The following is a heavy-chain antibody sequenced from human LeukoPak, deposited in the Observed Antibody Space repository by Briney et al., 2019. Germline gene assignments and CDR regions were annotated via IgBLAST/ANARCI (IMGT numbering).Heavy chain of an antibody. CDR2: IIPIVGTV. V-gene: IGHV1-69*13. Sequence: SVKVSCKASGYTFTGYYMHWVRQAPGQGLEWMGGIIPIVGTVNYAQKFQGRVTITADESTSTAYMELSSLRSEDTAVYYCANSRSGSYRGSYYYYYMDVWAKGTTVTISS. D-gene: IGHD1-26*01. CDR1: GYTFTGYY. CDR3: ANSRSGSYRGSYYYYYMDV. J-gene: IGHJ6*03.